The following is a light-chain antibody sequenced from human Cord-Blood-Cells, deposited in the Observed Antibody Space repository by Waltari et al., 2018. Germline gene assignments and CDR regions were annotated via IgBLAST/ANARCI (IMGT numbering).Light chain of an antibody. Sequence: AIRMTQSPSSLSASTGDRVTITCRERQGISSYLAWYQQKPVKAPKLLIYASSTVQSGVSSMFSGSGSGTDFTLTISCLQSEDFATYYCQQYDSYPWTFGQGTKVEIK. V-gene: IGKV1-8*01. J-gene: IGKJ1*01. CDR3: QQYDSYPWT. CDR2: ASS. CDR1: QGISSY.